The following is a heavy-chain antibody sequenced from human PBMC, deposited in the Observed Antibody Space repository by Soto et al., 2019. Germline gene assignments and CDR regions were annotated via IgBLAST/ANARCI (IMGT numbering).Heavy chain of an antibody. Sequence: GGSLRLSCAASGFTFSSYGMNWVRQAPGKGLEWVAVISYDGSNKYYADSVKGRFTISRDNSKNTLYLQMNSLRAEDTAVYFCAKDTNIVTTIDYFDYWGQGTLVTVSS. J-gene: IGHJ4*02. CDR1: GFTFSSYG. V-gene: IGHV3-30*18. CDR2: ISYDGSNK. D-gene: IGHD5-12*01. CDR3: AKDTNIVTTIDYFDY.